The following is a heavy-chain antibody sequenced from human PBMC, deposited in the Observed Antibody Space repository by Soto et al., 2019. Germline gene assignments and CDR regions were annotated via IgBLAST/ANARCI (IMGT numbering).Heavy chain of an antibody. CDR3: ARVEEVEIGPYFDY. V-gene: IGHV1-69*02. J-gene: IGHJ4*02. Sequence: GASVKVSCKASGGTFSSYTISWVRQAPGQGLEWMGRIIPILGIANYAQKFQGRVTITADKSTSTAYMELSSLRSEDTAVYYCARVEEVEIGPYFDYWGQGTLVTVSS. CDR2: IIPILGIA. CDR1: GGTFSSYT. D-gene: IGHD2-21*01.